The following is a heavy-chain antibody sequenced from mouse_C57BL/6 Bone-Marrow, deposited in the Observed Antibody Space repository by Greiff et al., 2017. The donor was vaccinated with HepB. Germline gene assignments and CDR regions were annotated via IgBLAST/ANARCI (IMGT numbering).Heavy chain of an antibody. J-gene: IGHJ1*03. Sequence: QVQLKQSGAELVRPGASVKLSCKASGYTFTDYYINWVKQRPGQGLEWIARIYPGSGNTYYNEKFKGKATLTAEKSSSTAYMQLSSLTSEDSAVYFCARWDYYGSSGGLGYFDVWGTGTTVTVSS. CDR3: ARWDYYGSSGGLGYFDV. CDR1: GYTFTDYY. D-gene: IGHD1-1*01. CDR2: IYPGSGNT. V-gene: IGHV1-76*01.